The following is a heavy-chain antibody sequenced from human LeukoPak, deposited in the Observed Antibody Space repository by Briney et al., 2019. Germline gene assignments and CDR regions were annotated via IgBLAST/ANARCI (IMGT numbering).Heavy chain of an antibody. CDR1: GFTFSSYS. V-gene: IGHV3-21*01. CDR2: ISSSSSYI. J-gene: IGHJ4*02. CDR3: ARDLYYYDSSGYHDY. D-gene: IGHD3-22*01. Sequence: GGSLRLSCAASGFTFSSYSMNWVRQTPGKGLEWVSSISSSSSYIYYADSVKGRFTISRDNAKNSLYLQMNSLRAEDTAVYHCARDLYYYDSSGYHDYWGQGTLVTVSS.